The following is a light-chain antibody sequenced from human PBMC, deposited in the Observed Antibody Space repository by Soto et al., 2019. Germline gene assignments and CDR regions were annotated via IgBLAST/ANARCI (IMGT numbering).Light chain of an antibody. J-gene: IGLJ1*01. CDR2: DVS. Sequence: QSALTQPRSVSGSPGQSVTISCTGTSSDVGFYNYVSWYQQHPGKAPKLMIYDVSKRPSGVPDRFSGSKSGNTASLTISGVHAEDEADYYCCSYAGSYTFYVFGTGTKVTVL. CDR3: CSYAGSYTFYV. CDR1: SSDVGFYNY. V-gene: IGLV2-11*01.